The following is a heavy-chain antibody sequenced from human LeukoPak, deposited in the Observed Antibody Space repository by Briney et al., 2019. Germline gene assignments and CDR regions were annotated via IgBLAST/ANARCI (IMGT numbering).Heavy chain of an antibody. J-gene: IGHJ4*02. V-gene: IGHV3-23*01. D-gene: IGHD3-22*01. CDR1: GFTFSSYA. Sequence: PGGSLRLSCAAFGFTFSSYAMSWVRQAPGKGLEWVSAISGSGGSTYYADSVKGRFTISRDNSKNTLYLQMNSLRAEDTAVYYCAKGGSSGYYYEYYFDYWGQGTLVTVSS. CDR3: AKGGSSGYYYEYYFDY. CDR2: ISGSGGST.